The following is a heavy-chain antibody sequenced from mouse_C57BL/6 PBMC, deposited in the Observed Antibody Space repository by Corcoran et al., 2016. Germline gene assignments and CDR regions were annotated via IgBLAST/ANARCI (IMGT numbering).Heavy chain of an antibody. V-gene: IGHV1-81*01. CDR3: ARRAHYGSQGAMDY. Sequence: QVQLQQSGAELARPGASVKLSCKASGYTFTSYGISWVKQRTGQGLEWIGEIYPRSGNTYYNEKFKGKATLTADKSYSTAYMELRSLTSEDSAVYFCARRAHYGSQGAMDYWGQGTSVTVSS. D-gene: IGHD1-1*01. J-gene: IGHJ4*01. CDR2: IYPRSGNT. CDR1: GYTFTSYG.